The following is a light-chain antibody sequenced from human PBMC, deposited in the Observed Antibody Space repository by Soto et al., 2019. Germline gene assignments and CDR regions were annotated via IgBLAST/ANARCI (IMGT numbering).Light chain of an antibody. V-gene: IGKV1-5*01. CDR2: DAS. CDR3: QQYNTYST. CDR1: QRINRW. J-gene: IGKJ1*01. Sequence: DIQMTQSPSTLSASVGDRVTITCRASQRINRWLAWYQQKPGKAPNLLIYDASTLKSGVPSRFSGVGSGTEFTLTISSLQPDDFATYYCQQYNTYSTFGQGTKVDIK.